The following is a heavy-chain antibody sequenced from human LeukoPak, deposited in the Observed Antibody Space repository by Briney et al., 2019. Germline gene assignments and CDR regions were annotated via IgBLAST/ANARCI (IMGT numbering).Heavy chain of an antibody. D-gene: IGHD6-13*01. CDR1: GGTLSSYA. J-gene: IGHJ4*02. Sequence: ASVKVSCKASGGTLSSYAISWVRQAPGQGLEWMGRIIPILGIANYAQKFQGRVTITADKSTSTAYMELSSLRSEDTAVYYCARQRVAAAGSVDYWGQGTLVTVSS. CDR3: ARQRVAAAGSVDY. CDR2: IIPILGIA. V-gene: IGHV1-69*04.